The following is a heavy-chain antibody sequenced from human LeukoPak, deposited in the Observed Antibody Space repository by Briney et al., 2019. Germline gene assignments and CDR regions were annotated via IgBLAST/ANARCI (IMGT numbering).Heavy chain of an antibody. V-gene: IGHV3-21*01. Sequence: GGSLRLSCAASGFTFDDYAMHWVRQAPGKGLEWVSSISSSSSYIYYADSVKGRFTISRDNAKNSLYLQMNSLRAEDTAVYYCARGGTARHVWGQGTTVTVSS. CDR3: ARGGTARHV. D-gene: IGHD1-1*01. J-gene: IGHJ6*02. CDR1: GFTFDDYA. CDR2: ISSSSSYI.